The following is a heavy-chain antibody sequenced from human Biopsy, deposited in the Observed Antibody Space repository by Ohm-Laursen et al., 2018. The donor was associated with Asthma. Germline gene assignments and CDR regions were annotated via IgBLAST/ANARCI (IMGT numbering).Heavy chain of an antibody. Sequence: SLRLSCAASGFSFSNFAIHWVRQAPGRGLEWVGVISKDASNQDYADSVKGRFTMARDNSKNTLDLQMNSLREEDTAVYYCVRDGTDDAFDIWGQGTVVSVSS. D-gene: IGHD1-1*01. CDR3: VRDGTDDAFDI. V-gene: IGHV3-30*01. CDR2: ISKDASNQ. J-gene: IGHJ3*02. CDR1: GFSFSNFA.